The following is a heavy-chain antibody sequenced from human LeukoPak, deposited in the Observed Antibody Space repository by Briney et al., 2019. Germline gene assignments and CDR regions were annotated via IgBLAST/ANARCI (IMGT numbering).Heavy chain of an antibody. CDR1: GYSISSGYY. CDR2: IYHSGST. V-gene: IGHV4-38-2*02. J-gene: IGHJ3*02. D-gene: IGHD3-16*01. CDR3: ARDRGPYLPGAFDI. Sequence: SETLSLTCAVSGYSISSGYYCGWIRQPPGKGLEWIGSIYHSGSTYYNPSLKSRVTISVDTFKNQFSLKLSSVTAADTAVYYCARDRGPYLPGAFDIWGQGTMVTVSS.